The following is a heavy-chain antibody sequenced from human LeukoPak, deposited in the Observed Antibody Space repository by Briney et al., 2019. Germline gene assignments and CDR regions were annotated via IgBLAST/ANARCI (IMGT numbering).Heavy chain of an antibody. V-gene: IGHV3-30*01. CDR3: ARGTAYYYGTDV. CDR1: GFTFNNYA. Sequence: GGSLRLSCAASGFTFNNYAMHWVRQAPGKGLEWVTIMSSNGNSRFYANSVRGRFTVSRDSSNNTLYLQMNGLSAKDTAVYYCARGTAYYYGTDVWGQGTTVIVSS. CDR2: MSSNGNSR. D-gene: IGHD5-18*01. J-gene: IGHJ6*02.